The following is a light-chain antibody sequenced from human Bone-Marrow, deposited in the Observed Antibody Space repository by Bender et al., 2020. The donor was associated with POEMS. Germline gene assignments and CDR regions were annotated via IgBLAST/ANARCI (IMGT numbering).Light chain of an antibody. J-gene: IGLJ3*02. V-gene: IGLV2-14*03. CDR3: ISYTSSSTLV. CDR2: DVN. CDR1: SSDIGGYNY. Sequence: QSALTQPASVYGSPGQSITISCTGTSSDIGGYNYVSWYQQHPGKAPKLMILDVNNRPSGVSNRFSGSKSGNTASLTISGLQAEDEADYFCISYTSSSTLVFGGGTKLTVL.